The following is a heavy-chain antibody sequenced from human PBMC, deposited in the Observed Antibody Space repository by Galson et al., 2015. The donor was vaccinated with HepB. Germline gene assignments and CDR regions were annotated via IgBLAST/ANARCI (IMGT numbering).Heavy chain of an antibody. CDR3: ASSLTPAGGATTSFDY. V-gene: IGHV1-69*13. D-gene: IGHD1-26*01. CDR2: IIPIFGTA. Sequence: SVKVSCKDSGGTFSSYAISWVRQAPGQGLEWMGGIIPIFGTANYAQKFQGRVTITADESTITAYMELRSRRTEVSPVYYCASSLTPAGGATTSFDYWGQGTLVTVSS. CDR1: GGTFSSYA. J-gene: IGHJ4*02.